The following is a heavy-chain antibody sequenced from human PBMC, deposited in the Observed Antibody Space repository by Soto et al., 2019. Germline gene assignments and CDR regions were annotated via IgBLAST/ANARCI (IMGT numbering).Heavy chain of an antibody. CDR3: ARHRSGYHPDY. CDR1: GGSISNRDYY. V-gene: IGHV4-31*03. D-gene: IGHD3-22*01. Sequence: QVQLQESGPGLVKPSQTLSLICTVSGGSISNRDYYWSWIRQHPGKGLEWIGYIYYSGSTYYNPSLKSRVTISVDTSKNQFSLQLSSVTAADTAVYYCARHRSGYHPDYWGQGTLVTVSS. CDR2: IYYSGST. J-gene: IGHJ4*02.